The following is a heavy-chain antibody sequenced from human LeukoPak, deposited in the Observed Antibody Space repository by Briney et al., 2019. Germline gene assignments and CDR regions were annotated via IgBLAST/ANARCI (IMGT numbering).Heavy chain of an antibody. Sequence: SVKVSCKASGGTFSSYAISWVRQAPGQGLEWMGGIIPIFGTADYAQKFQGRVTITTDESTSTAYMELSSLRSEDTAVYYCARAGWELLNNWFDPWGQGTLVTVSS. CDR2: IIPIFGTA. J-gene: IGHJ5*02. CDR3: ARAGWELLNNWFDP. CDR1: GGTFSSYA. V-gene: IGHV1-69*05. D-gene: IGHD1-26*01.